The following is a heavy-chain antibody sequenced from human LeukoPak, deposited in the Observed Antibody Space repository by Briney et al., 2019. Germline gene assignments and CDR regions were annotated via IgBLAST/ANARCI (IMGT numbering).Heavy chain of an antibody. CDR2: ISSSSSYI. CDR3: ARDGGPSGGYLDRTHPNWFDP. Sequence: GGSLRLSCAASGFTFSSYSMNWVRQAPGKGLEWVSSISSSSSYIYYADSVKGRFTISRDNAKNSLYLQMNSLRAEDTAVYYCARDGGPSGGYLDRTHPNWFDPWGQGTLVTVSS. V-gene: IGHV3-21*01. D-gene: IGHD1-14*01. J-gene: IGHJ5*02. CDR1: GFTFSSYS.